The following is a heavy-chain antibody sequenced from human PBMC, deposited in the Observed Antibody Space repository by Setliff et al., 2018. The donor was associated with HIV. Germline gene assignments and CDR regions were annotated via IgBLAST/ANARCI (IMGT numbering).Heavy chain of an antibody. V-gene: IGHV1-3*03. CDR3: ARGALLGVFDFDH. D-gene: IGHD3-10*01. Sequence: ASVKVFCKASGYTFTTYSMHWVRQAPGQSLEWMGWINVGNGDTKYSQEFQGRVTITRDTSANTAYMELSSLRSDDMAVYFCARGALLGVFDFDHWGQGTLVTVSS. J-gene: IGHJ4*02. CDR2: INVGNGDT. CDR1: GYTFTTYS.